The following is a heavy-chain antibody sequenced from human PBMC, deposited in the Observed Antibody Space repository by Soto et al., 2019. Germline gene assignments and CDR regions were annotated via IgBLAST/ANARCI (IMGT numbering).Heavy chain of an antibody. CDR2: IFHSGST. CDR3: DRVPDR. CDR1: GGSVDSNRYY. Sequence: SETLSLTCTVSGGSVDSNRYYWAWIRQPPGKGLEWIGSIFHSGSTYYNPSLKSRVTISVDTSKNQFSLKLTSVTAADMAVYYCDRVPDRWGQGTLVTVSS. D-gene: IGHD2-2*01. J-gene: IGHJ5*02. V-gene: IGHV4-39*01.